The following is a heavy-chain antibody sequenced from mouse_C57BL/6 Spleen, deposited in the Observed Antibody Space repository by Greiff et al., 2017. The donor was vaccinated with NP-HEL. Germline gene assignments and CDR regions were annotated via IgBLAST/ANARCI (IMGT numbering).Heavy chain of an antibody. CDR2: IDPSDSYT. Sequence: QVQLQQPGAELVKPGASVKLSCKASGYTFTSYWMQWVKQRPGQGLEWIGEIDPSDSYTNYNQKFKGKATLTVDTSSSTAFMPLSSLTSEDSAVYCGARNDYGGSWFAYWGQGTLVTVSA. D-gene: IGHD2-4*01. V-gene: IGHV1-50*01. J-gene: IGHJ3*01. CDR3: ARNDYGGSWFAY. CDR1: GYTFTSYW.